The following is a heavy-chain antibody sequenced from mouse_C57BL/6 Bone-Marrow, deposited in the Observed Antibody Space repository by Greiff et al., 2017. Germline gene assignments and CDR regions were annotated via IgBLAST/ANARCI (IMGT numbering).Heavy chain of an antibody. D-gene: IGHD1-1*01. Sequence: EVQVVESGPGLVKPSQSLSLTCSVTGYSITSGYYWNWIRQFPGNKLEWMGYISYDGSNNYNPSLKNRISITRDTSKNQFFLKLNSVTTEDTATYYCARNGAYYGSSVFAYWGQGTLVTVSA. V-gene: IGHV3-6*01. CDR2: ISYDGSN. CDR1: GYSITSGYY. J-gene: IGHJ3*01. CDR3: ARNGAYYGSSVFAY.